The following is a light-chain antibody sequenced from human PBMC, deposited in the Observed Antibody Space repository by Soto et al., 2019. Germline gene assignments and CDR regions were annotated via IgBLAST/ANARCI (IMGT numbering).Light chain of an antibody. J-gene: IGKJ4*01. CDR3: QQRYTWPLT. V-gene: IGKV3-11*01. Sequence: EVVLTQSPATLSLSPGGRATLSCRASQSVASYLAWYQQKPGQAPRLLIYDASNRATGIPARFSGRGSGTDFTLTIDSLEPDDFAVYYCQQRYTWPLTFAGGTKVEIK. CDR1: QSVASY. CDR2: DAS.